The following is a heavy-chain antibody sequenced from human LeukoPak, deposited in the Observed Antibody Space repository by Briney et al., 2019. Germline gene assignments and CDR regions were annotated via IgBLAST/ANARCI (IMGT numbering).Heavy chain of an antibody. V-gene: IGHV1-46*01. J-gene: IGHJ4*02. CDR2: INPSGGST. Sequence: ASVKVSCKASGYTFTSYYMHWVRQAPGQGLEWMGIINPSGGSTSYAQKFQGRVTMTRDTSTSTVYMELSSLRSEDTAVYYCASAVDYYGSGSSFDYWGQGTLVTVSS. CDR3: ASAVDYYGSGSSFDY. CDR1: GYTFTSYY. D-gene: IGHD3-10*01.